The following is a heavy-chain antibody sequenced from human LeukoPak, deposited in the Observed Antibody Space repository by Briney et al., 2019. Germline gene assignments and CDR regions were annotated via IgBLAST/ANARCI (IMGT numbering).Heavy chain of an antibody. CDR3: AKDIGGGYSRRWFDF. V-gene: IGHV3-9*03. D-gene: IGHD6-13*01. Sequence: GGSLRLSCAASGFTFDNYAMHWVRQAPGEGLEWVSGISWNSGRIGYADSVKGRFTISGDNAKNSLYLQMNSLSAEDMALYYCAKDIGGGYSRRWFDFWGQGTLVTASS. CDR2: ISWNSGRI. J-gene: IGHJ4*02. CDR1: GFTFDNYA.